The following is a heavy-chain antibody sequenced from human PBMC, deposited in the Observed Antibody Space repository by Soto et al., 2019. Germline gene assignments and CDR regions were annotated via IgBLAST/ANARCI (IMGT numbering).Heavy chain of an antibody. V-gene: IGHV1-3*01. CDR1: GYTFTSYA. CDR3: ARSDLVGALDY. J-gene: IGHJ4*02. CDR2: INAGNGNT. D-gene: IGHD1-26*01. Sequence: GASVRVSCKXSGYTFTSYAMHWVRQAPGQRLEWMGWINAGNGNTKYSQKFQGRVTITRDTSASTAYMELSSLRSEDTAVYYCARSDLVGALDYWGQGTLVTVSS.